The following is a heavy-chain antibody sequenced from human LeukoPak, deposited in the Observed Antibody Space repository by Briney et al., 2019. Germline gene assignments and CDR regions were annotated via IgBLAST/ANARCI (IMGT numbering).Heavy chain of an antibody. Sequence: ASVKVSCKASGYTFTSYGISWVRQAPGQGLEWMGWISAYNGNTNYAQKLQGRVTMTTDTSTSTAYMELSSLRSEDTAVYYCARERFVVVVAATLADYYYGMDVWGQGTTVTVSS. D-gene: IGHD2-15*01. CDR3: ARERFVVVVAATLADYYYGMDV. V-gene: IGHV1-18*01. J-gene: IGHJ6*02. CDR2: ISAYNGNT. CDR1: GYTFTSYG.